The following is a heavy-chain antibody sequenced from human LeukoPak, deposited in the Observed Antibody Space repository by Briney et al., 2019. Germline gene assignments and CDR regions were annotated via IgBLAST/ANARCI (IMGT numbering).Heavy chain of an antibody. CDR3: ARVSTYYDFWSDPPDYYMDV. V-gene: IGHV1-2*02. Sequence: ASVHVSCKASGYTFTGYYMHWVRQAPGQGLEWMGWINPNSGGTNYAQKFQGRVTMTRDTSISTAYMELSRLRSDDTAVYYCARVSTYYDFWSDPPDYYMDVWGKGTTVTVSS. J-gene: IGHJ6*03. D-gene: IGHD3-3*01. CDR2: INPNSGGT. CDR1: GYTFTGYY.